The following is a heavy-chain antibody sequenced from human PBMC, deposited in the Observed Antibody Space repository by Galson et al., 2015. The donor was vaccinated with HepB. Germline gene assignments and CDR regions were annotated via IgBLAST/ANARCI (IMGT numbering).Heavy chain of an antibody. Sequence: SLRLSCAASGFTFSNAWMNWIRQAPGKGLEWVGRIKSKADGGTTDYAAHVQGTFTSSSDDSKNKLYMQMNSLKTEDTAVYYCTKQVYDTYYYDSSGYYPPFDYWGQGTLVTVSS. CDR1: GFTFSNAW. CDR3: TKQVYDTYYYDSSGYYPPFDY. D-gene: IGHD3-22*01. V-gene: IGHV3-15*07. J-gene: IGHJ4*02. CDR2: IKSKADGGTT.